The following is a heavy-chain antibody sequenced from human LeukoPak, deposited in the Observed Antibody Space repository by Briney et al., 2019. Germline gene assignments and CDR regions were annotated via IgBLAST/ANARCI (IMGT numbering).Heavy chain of an antibody. Sequence: VAPVKVSCKASGYSFTTHDVNWVRQAPGQGLEWMGWINPNSGVTNYAQKFQGRVTMTRDTSISTAYMELSSLRSDDTAVYYCARVGVEGASCYDYWGQGTLVTVSS. CDR1: GYSFTTHD. V-gene: IGHV1-2*02. J-gene: IGHJ4*02. CDR3: ARVGVEGASCYDY. D-gene: IGHD2-2*01. CDR2: INPNSGVT.